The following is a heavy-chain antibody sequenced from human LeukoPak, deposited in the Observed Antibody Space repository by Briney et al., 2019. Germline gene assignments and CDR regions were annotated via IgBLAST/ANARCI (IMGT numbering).Heavy chain of an antibody. CDR3: TTGCSSTSCYGSIDY. J-gene: IGHJ4*02. CDR2: IKSKSDGGTT. CDR1: GFTFINAW. Sequence: GGSLRLSCAGSGFTFINAWMSWVRQAPGKGLEWVGRIKSKSDGGTTDYAAPVKGRFTISRDDSKNMLYLQMNSLKTEDTAVYFCTTGCSSTSCYGSIDYWGQGTLVTVSS. D-gene: IGHD2-2*01. V-gene: IGHV3-15*01.